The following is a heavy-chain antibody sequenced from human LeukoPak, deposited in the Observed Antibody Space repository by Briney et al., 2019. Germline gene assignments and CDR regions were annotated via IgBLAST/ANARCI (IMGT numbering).Heavy chain of an antibody. CDR2: IYYSGST. CDR3: ARQGGMGNWFDP. D-gene: IGHD2-15*01. J-gene: IGHJ5*02. V-gene: IGHV4-59*08. Sequence: SETLSLTCTVSGGSISSYYWSWIRQPPGKGLEWIGYIYYSGSTNYNPSLKSRVTISVDTSKNQFSLKLSSVTAADTAVYYCARQGGMGNWFDPWGQGTLVTVSS. CDR1: GGSISSYY.